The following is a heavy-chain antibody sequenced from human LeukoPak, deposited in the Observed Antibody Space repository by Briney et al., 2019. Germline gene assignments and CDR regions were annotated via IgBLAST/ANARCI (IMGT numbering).Heavy chain of an antibody. J-gene: IGHJ3*02. CDR3: AKDRGNWGYAFDI. Sequence: GGSLRLSCAASGFTFSSYAMSWVRLAPGKGLEWVSSISAAGSNIKYADSVQGWFTISRDRSKNTLYLHMNSLRAEDTALYFCAKDRGNWGYAFDIWGQGTMVTVSS. CDR1: GFTFSSYA. D-gene: IGHD7-27*01. V-gene: IGHV3-23*01. CDR2: ISAAGSNI.